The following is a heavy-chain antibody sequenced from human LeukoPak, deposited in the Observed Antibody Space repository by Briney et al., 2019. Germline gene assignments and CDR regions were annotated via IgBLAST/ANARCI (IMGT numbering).Heavy chain of an antibody. D-gene: IGHD3-10*01. CDR1: GGSISSSSYY. V-gene: IGHV4-39*07. Sequence: SETLSLTCTVSGGSISSSSYYWGWIRQPPGKGLEWIGSIYYSGSTYYNPSLKSRVTISVDTSKNQFSLKLSSVTAADTAVYYCARDLWDYYGSGSSHDAFDIWGQGTXVTVXS. CDR3: ARDLWDYYGSGSSHDAFDI. CDR2: IYYSGST. J-gene: IGHJ3*02.